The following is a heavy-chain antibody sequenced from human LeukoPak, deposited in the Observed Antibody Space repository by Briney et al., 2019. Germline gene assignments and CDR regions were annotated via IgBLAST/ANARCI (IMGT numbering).Heavy chain of an antibody. CDR3: ARMAVADYFDY. CDR1: GYSISSGYY. J-gene: IGHJ4*02. D-gene: IGHD6-19*01. CDR2: IYYSGST. V-gene: IGHV4-38-2*01. Sequence: SETLSLTCAVSGYSISSGYYWGWIRQPPGKGLEWIGSIYYSGSTYYNPSLKSRVTISVDTSKNQFSLKLSSVTAADTAVYYCARMAVADYFDYWGQGTLVTVSS.